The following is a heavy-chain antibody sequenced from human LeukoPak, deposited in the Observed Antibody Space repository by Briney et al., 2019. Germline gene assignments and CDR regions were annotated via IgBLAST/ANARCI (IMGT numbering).Heavy chain of an antibody. CDR1: GDSVSSNTAA. CDR3: ARARLHHTYGSGTNFDY. CDR2: TYYRSTWYN. J-gene: IGHJ4*02. V-gene: IGHV6-1*01. D-gene: IGHD3-10*01. Sequence: SSQTLSLTCAISGDSVSSNTAAWNWIRQSPSRGFEWLGRTYYRSTWYNDYAVSVRSRISIIPDTSKNHFSLQLSSVTPEDTAVYYCARARLHHTYGSGTNFDYWGQGTLVTVSS.